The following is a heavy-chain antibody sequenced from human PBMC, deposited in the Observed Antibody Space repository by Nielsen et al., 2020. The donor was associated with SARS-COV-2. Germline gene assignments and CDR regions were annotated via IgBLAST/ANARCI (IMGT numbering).Heavy chain of an antibody. CDR2: ISGSGGST. D-gene: IGHD3-10*01. CDR3: AKEKYYYGSGSKPAYAFDI. J-gene: IGHJ3*02. Sequence: VRQAPGKGLEWVSAISGSGGSTYYADSVKGRFTISRDNSKNTLYLQMNSLRAEDTAVYYCAKEKYYYGSGSKPAYAFDIWGQGTMVTVSS. V-gene: IGHV3-23*01.